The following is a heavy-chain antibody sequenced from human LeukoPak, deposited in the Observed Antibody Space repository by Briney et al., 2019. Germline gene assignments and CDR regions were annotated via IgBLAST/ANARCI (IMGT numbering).Heavy chain of an antibody. D-gene: IGHD2-15*01. J-gene: IGHJ6*02. CDR1: GGSISSYY. CDR2: IYYSGST. CDR3: ARGSCSGGSCYPTYGMDV. V-gene: IGHV4-59*01. Sequence: PSETLSLTCTVSGGSISSYYWSWIRQPPGKGLEWIGYIYYSGSTNYNPSLKSRVTISVDTSKNQLSLKLSSVTAADTAVYYCARGSCSGGSCYPTYGMDVWGQGTTVTVSS.